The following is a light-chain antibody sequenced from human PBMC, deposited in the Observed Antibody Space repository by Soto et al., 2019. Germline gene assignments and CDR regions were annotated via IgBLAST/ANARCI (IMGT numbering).Light chain of an antibody. CDR2: DAS. Sequence: DIQMTQSPSTLSASIGDRVTITCRASESIRTWLAWYQQKPGKAPKLLIYDASSLESGVPSRFSGSGSGTDFTLTISSLQPEDFATYYCLHDYSFPYTFGQGTKVDIK. CDR3: LHDYSFPYT. V-gene: IGKV1-5*01. J-gene: IGKJ2*01. CDR1: ESIRTW.